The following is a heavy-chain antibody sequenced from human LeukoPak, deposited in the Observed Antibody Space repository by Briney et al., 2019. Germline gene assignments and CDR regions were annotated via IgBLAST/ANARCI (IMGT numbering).Heavy chain of an antibody. J-gene: IGHJ4*02. V-gene: IGHV1-2*06. D-gene: IGHD6-13*01. Sequence: GASVKVSCKASGYTFTGYYMHWVRQAPGQGLEWMGRINPNSGGTNYAQKFQGRVTMTRDTSISTAYMELSRLRSDGTAVYYCARDLDSSSWSANDYWGQGTLVTVSS. CDR2: INPNSGGT. CDR3: ARDLDSSSWSANDY. CDR1: GYTFTGYY.